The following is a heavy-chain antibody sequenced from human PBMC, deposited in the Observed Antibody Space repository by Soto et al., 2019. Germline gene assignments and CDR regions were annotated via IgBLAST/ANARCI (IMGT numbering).Heavy chain of an antibody. V-gene: IGHV3-23*01. Sequence: PVXYLRRSFGASGFTFSIYAMSWFRQVPGKGLEWVSTISGNGGTSYADFVRGRFTISRDNSKNTLYLQMNSLRVDDTAIYYCAKDAPGSGWLSDYWGQGTLVTVSS. CDR3: AKDAPGSGWLSDY. CDR2: ISGNGGT. D-gene: IGHD3-22*01. CDR1: GFTFSIYA. J-gene: IGHJ4*02.